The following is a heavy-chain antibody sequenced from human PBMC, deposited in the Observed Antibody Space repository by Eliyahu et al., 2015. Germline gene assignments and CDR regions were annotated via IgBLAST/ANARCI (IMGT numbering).Heavy chain of an antibody. D-gene: IGHD3-3*01. J-gene: IGHJ3*02. CDR2: IYPGDSDT. CDR3: AGGWSGYYRDAFDI. V-gene: IGHV5-51*01. Sequence: MGIIYPGDSDTRYSPSFQGQVTISADKSISTAYLQWSSLKASDTAMYYCAGGWSGYYRDAFDIWGQGTMVTVSS.